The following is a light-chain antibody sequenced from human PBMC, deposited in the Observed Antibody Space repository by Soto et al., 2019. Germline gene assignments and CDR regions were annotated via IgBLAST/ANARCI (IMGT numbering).Light chain of an antibody. Sequence: EIVLTHSPGTLSLSPGERATLSCRASQSVSSYLAWYQQKPGQAPRLLIYDASNRATGIPARFSGSGSGTDFTLTISSLEPEDFAVYYCQQRSNWPPWTYGQGTKV. CDR2: DAS. CDR3: QQRSNWPPWT. CDR1: QSVSSY. J-gene: IGKJ1*01. V-gene: IGKV3-11*01.